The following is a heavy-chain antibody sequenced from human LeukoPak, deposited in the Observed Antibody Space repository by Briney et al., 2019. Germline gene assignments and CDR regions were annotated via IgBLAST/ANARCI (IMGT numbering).Heavy chain of an antibody. CDR3: ARTVRTPPYYFDY. Sequence: GGSLRLSCSASGFTFNSYPVHWVRQAPGKGLEYVSGISRNGGSTYYADSVKGRFTISRDNSKNTLYLQMNSLRAEDTAVYYCARTVRTPPYYFDYWGQGTLVTVSS. V-gene: IGHV3-64*04. D-gene: IGHD4-17*01. J-gene: IGHJ4*02. CDR1: GFTFNSYP. CDR2: ISRNGGST.